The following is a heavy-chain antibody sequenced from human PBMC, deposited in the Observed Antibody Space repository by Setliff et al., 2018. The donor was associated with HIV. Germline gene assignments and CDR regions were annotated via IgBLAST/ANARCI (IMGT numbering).Heavy chain of an antibody. V-gene: IGHV3-64*01. J-gene: IGHJ3*02. CDR2: ISSDGGST. D-gene: IGHD4-4*01. CDR3: AKDGDYRNGDYDAFDI. CDR1: GFTFSSNG. Sequence: LRLSCAASGFTFSSNGMHWVRQAPGKGLEYVSSISSDGGSTFYANSVRGRFTISRDNSKSTLYLQMGSLGAEDMAVYYCAKDGDYRNGDYDAFDIWGLGTMVTVSS.